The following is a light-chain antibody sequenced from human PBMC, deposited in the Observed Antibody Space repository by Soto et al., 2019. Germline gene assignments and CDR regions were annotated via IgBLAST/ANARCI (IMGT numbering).Light chain of an antibody. V-gene: IGKV3-15*01. CDR3: QQYNSRPHT. Sequence: MKQSPATLSVSPWERATLSCRASENISISLASYQQTPGQAPRLLIYGASTRATGIPDRFRGSGSGTEFTLTISSLQTEDFAVYYCQQYNSRPHTFGGGTKG. J-gene: IGKJ4*01. CDR1: ENISIS. CDR2: GAS.